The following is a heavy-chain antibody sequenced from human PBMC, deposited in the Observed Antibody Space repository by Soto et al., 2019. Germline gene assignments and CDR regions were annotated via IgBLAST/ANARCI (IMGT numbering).Heavy chain of an antibody. D-gene: IGHD2-21*02. V-gene: IGHV3-73*01. CDR2: IRSKDNGYVT. CDR1: VFIFSDSA. Sequence: PWWSLRLSCSVSVFIFSDSAIHWVRQAPGKGLEWVGRIRSKDNGYVTGYAASVEGRFTISRDDSKNTAYLQMNSLKTEDTAIYYCNRRAGGDWGVYWGQGSLVTVSS. CDR3: NRRAGGDWGVY. J-gene: IGHJ4*02.